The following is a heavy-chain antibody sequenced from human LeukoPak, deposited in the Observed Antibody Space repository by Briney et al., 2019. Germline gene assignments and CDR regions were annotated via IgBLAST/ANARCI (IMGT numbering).Heavy chain of an antibody. CDR1: GGSISSGSYY. CDR3: ARGVVVVKGNWFDP. J-gene: IGHJ5*02. D-gene: IGHD3-22*01. CDR2: IYTSGST. V-gene: IGHV4-61*02. Sequence: SETLSLTCTVSGGSISSGSYYWSWIRQPAGKGLEWIGRIYTSGSTNYNPSLKSRVTISADTSKSQFSLKLSSVTAADTAVYYCARGVVVVKGNWFDPWGQGTLVTVSS.